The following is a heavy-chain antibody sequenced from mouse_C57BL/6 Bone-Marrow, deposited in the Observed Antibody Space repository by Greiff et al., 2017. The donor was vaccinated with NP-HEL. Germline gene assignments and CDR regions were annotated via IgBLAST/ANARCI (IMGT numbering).Heavy chain of an antibody. CDR3: ARVYYYGSL. J-gene: IGHJ3*01. Sequence: ESGPGLVKPSQSLSLTCSVTGYSITSGYYWNWIRQSPGNQLEWMGYISYDGSNNYKPSLKNRISITRDTSKNQFFLKLNSVTTEDTATYYCARVYYYGSLWGQGTLVTVSA. D-gene: IGHD1-1*01. CDR2: ISYDGSN. V-gene: IGHV3-6*01. CDR1: GYSITSGYY.